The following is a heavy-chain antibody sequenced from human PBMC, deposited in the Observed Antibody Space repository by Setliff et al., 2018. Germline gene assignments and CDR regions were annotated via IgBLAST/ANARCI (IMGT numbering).Heavy chain of an antibody. D-gene: IGHD3-10*01. CDR3: ARDRTYYGSGTYTRWFDY. Sequence: SETLSLTCNVSGASVSSHYWDWIRQPPGKELEWIGFIFYSGDTKTNPSLKSRVTMSVDRSKNQFSLKLSSVTAADTAVYYCARDRTYYGSGTYTRWFDYWGQGTLVTVSS. V-gene: IGHV4-59*02. CDR2: IFYSGDT. CDR1: GASVSSHY. J-gene: IGHJ4*02.